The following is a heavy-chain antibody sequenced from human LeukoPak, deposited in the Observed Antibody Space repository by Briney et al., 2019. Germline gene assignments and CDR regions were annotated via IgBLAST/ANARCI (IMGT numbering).Heavy chain of an antibody. CDR3: ARDYDILTGGNWFDP. CDR2: INPSGGST. V-gene: IGHV1-46*01. Sequence: ASVKVSCTASGYTFTSYYMHWVRQAPGQGLEWMGIINPSGGSTSYAQKFQGRVTMTRDTSTSTVYMELSSLRSEDTAVYYCARDYDILTGGNWFDPWGQGTLVTVSS. CDR1: GYTFTSYY. J-gene: IGHJ5*02. D-gene: IGHD3-9*01.